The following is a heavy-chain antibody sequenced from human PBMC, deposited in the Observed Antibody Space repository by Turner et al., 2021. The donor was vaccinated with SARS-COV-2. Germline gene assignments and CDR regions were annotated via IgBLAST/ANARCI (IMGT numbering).Heavy chain of an antibody. V-gene: IGHV3-21*01. Sequence: EVQLVESGGGLVKPGGSRRLSCAASAFTFRRYIMTWVRPWPGKGLGWGSSISSSSSYIYYADSVKGRLTIPRDNAKNSLILQMNSLRAEDTAVYYCARARGHDYDSSGYYPDAFDIWGQGTMVTVSS. CDR2: ISSSSSYI. CDR3: ARARGHDYDSSGYYPDAFDI. J-gene: IGHJ3*02. CDR1: AFTFRRYI. D-gene: IGHD3-22*01.